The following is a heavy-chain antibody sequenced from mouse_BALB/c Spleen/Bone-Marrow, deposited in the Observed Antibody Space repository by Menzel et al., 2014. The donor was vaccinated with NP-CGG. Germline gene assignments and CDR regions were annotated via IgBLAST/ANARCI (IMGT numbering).Heavy chain of an antibody. V-gene: IGHV2-9*02. J-gene: IGHJ4*01. CDR3: ARVTSSAVGAMDY. CDR1: GFSLTSYG. CDR2: IWAGGST. Sequence: VMLVESGPGLVAPSQSLSITCTVSGFSLTSYGVHWVRQPPGKGLEWLGVIWAGGSTNYNSALMSILSISKDNAKSQVLLKMISLQTDDKAMYYCARVTSSAVGAMDYWGQGTSVTGSS. D-gene: IGHD3-1*01.